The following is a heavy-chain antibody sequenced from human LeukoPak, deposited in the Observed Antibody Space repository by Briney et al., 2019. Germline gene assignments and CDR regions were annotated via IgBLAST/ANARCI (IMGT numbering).Heavy chain of an antibody. CDR2: IGIGSTTI. J-gene: IGHJ3*02. Sequence: PGGSLRLSRAASGFTFSSYSMNWVRQAPGKGLEWVSYIGIGSTTIYYADSVKGRFTISRDNAKNSLYLQMNSLRAEDTAVYYCARDYQYAFDIWGQGTIVTVSS. CDR1: GFTFSSYS. D-gene: IGHD3-16*02. V-gene: IGHV3-48*01. CDR3: ARDYQYAFDI.